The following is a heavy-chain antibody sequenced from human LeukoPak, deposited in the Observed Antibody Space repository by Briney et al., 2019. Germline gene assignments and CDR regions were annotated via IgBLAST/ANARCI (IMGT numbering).Heavy chain of an antibody. CDR2: INHSGST. V-gene: IGHV4-34*01. CDR3: ARGRGATPRH. CDR1: GGSFSGYY. D-gene: IGHD2-15*01. Sequence: SETLPLTCAVYGGSFSGYYWSWIRQPPGKGLEWIGEINHSGSTNYNPSLKSRVTISVDTSKNQFSLKLSSVTAADTAVYYCARGRGATPRHWGQGTLVTVSS. J-gene: IGHJ1*01.